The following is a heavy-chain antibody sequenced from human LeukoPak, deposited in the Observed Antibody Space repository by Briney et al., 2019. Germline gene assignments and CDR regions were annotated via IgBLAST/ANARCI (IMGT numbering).Heavy chain of an antibody. CDR1: GFTFKTHA. CDR3: TRLQIAVAGPNWFDP. Sequence: PGGSLRLSCAASGFTFKTHAMSWVRQAPGKGLEWVANIKQDGSVQFYVDSLKGRFSVSRDNAKNSLYLQMNGLRVEDTAVYYCTRLQIAVAGPNWFDPWGQGTLVTVSS. J-gene: IGHJ5*02. CDR2: IKQDGSVQ. V-gene: IGHV3-7*01. D-gene: IGHD6-19*01.